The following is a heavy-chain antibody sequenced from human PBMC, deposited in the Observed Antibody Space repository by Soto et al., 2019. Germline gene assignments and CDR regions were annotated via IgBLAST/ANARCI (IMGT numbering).Heavy chain of an antibody. CDR1: GGTFSSYA. Sequence: AASVKVSCKASGGTFSSYAISWVRQAPGQGLEWMGGIIPIFGTANYAQKFQGRVTITADESTSTAYMELSSLRSEDTAVYYCARVPSSEYSSSWSDYYYYGMDVWGQGTTVTVSS. D-gene: IGHD6-13*01. CDR2: IIPIFGTA. CDR3: ARVPSSEYSSSWSDYYYYGMDV. V-gene: IGHV1-69*13. J-gene: IGHJ6*02.